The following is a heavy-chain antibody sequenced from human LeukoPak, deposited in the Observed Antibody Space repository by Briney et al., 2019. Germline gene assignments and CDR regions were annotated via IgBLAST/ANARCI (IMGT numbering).Heavy chain of an antibody. CDR2: VYWDDDK. V-gene: IGHV2-5*02. CDR1: GFSLTTSGVA. CDR3: ARRSNLFEDAFDA. D-gene: IGHD4-11*01. Sequence: SGPTLVNPTQTLTLTCTFSGFSLTTSGVAVCWIRQPPGKALEWLAFVYWDDDKLSSPSLKTRLTITKDTSRNQVVLIMTNMDPVDTATYYCARRSNLFEDAFDAWGQGTMVTVSS. J-gene: IGHJ3*01.